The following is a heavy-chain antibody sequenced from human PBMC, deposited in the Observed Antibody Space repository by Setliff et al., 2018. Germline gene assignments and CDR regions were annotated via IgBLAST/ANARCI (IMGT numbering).Heavy chain of an antibody. V-gene: IGHV1-18*01. CDR2: ISAHNGYI. J-gene: IGHJ5*02. Sequence: VASVKVSCKASGYTFSNYGISWVRQAPGQGLEWMGWISAHNGYIVYAQKLQGRVTMTTDTSANTAYVELRSLRSDDTAVYYCARDRATVVAPPTSTLFDPWGQGTLVTVSS. D-gene: IGHD2-2*01. CDR1: GYTFSNYG. CDR3: ARDRATVVAPPTSTLFDP.